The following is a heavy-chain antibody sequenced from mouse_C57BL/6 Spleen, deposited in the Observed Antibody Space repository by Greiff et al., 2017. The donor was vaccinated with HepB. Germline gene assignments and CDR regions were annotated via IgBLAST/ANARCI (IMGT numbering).Heavy chain of an antibody. D-gene: IGHD2-12*01. CDR2: IDPSDSYT. Sequence: QVQLQQPGAELVKPGASVKLSCKASGYTFTSYWMQWVKQRPGQGLEWIGEIDPSDSYTNYNQKFKGKATLTVDTSSSTAYMQLSSLTSEDSAVYYCARSTPYSSYDMDYWGQGTSVTVSS. V-gene: IGHV1-50*01. CDR3: ARSTPYSSYDMDY. J-gene: IGHJ4*01. CDR1: GYTFTSYW.